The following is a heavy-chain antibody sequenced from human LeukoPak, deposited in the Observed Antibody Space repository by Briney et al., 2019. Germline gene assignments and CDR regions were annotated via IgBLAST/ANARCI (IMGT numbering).Heavy chain of an antibody. V-gene: IGHV3-11*01. CDR2: ISSSGSTI. CDR1: GFTFRSHI. CDR3: ARDSSPTALYYYYGMDV. J-gene: IGHJ6*02. Sequence: GGSLRLSCAASGFTFRSHIISWIRQPPGKGLEWVSYISSSGSTIYYADSVKGRFTISRDNAKNSLYLQMNSLRAEDTAVYYCARDSSPTALYYYYGMDVWGQGTTVTVSS.